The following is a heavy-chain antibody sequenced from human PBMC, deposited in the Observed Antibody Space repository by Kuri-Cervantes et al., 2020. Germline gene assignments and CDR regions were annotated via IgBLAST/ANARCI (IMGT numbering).Heavy chain of an antibody. V-gene: IGHV4-39*01. J-gene: IGHJ4*02. Sequence: GSLRLSCTVSGGSISSSSYYWGWIRQPPGKGLEWIGSIYYSGSTYYNPSLKSRVTKSVDTSKNQFSLKMSSVTAADTAVYYCATHPGLDYWGQGTLVTVSS. CDR3: ATHPGLDY. CDR2: IYYSGST. CDR1: GGSISSSSYY.